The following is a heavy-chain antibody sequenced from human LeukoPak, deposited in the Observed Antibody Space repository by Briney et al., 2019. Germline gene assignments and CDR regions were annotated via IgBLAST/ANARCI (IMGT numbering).Heavy chain of an antibody. J-gene: IGHJ6*03. V-gene: IGHV1-2*02. CDR2: INPNSGGT. CDR1: GYIFSDYY. Sequence: GASMKVSCKASGYIFSDYYMHWVRQAPGQGLEWMGWINPNSGGTNYAEKFQGRVTMTRDTSISTAYMELSSLRSDDTAVYYCARALPINYYYMDVWGKGTTVTVSS. CDR3: ARALPINYYYMDV. D-gene: IGHD1-26*01.